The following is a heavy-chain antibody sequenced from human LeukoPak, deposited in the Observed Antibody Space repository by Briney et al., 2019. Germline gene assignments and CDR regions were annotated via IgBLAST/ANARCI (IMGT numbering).Heavy chain of an antibody. D-gene: IGHD4-17*01. J-gene: IGHJ4*02. CDR1: GFTFSSYA. Sequence: GGSLRLSCAASGFTFSSYAMHWVRQAPGKGLEWVAVISYDGSNKYYADSVKGRFTISRDNSKNTLYLQMNSLRAEDTAVYYCARDSMTDYGDYSVFDYWGQGTLVTVSS. CDR2: ISYDGSNK. CDR3: ARDSMTDYGDYSVFDY. V-gene: IGHV3-30-3*01.